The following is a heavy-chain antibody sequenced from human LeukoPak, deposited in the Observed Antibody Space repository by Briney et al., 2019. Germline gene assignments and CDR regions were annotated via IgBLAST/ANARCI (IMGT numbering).Heavy chain of an antibody. J-gene: IGHJ4*02. CDR1: GGSISSYY. Sequence: SETLSLTRTVSGGSISSYYWSWIRQPPGKGLEWIGYIYYSGSTNYNPSLKSRVTISVDTSKNQFSLKLSSVTAADTAVYYCARVEYSSSSLFDYWGQGTLVTVSS. D-gene: IGHD6-6*01. V-gene: IGHV4-59*01. CDR2: IYYSGST. CDR3: ARVEYSSSSLFDY.